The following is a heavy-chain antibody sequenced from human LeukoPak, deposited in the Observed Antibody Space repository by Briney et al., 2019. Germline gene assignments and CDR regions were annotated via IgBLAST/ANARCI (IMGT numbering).Heavy chain of an antibody. J-gene: IGHJ4*02. CDR1: GVSFSGYY. Sequence: SETLSLTCAAYGVSFSGYYLSWIRQPPGKGLEWIGEINHSGSTNYNPSLKSRVTISVDTSKNQFSLKLSSVAAADTAVYYCARARGSVIYYSSHYFDCWGQGTLVTVSS. CDR3: ARARGSVIYYSSHYFDC. D-gene: IGHD3-10*01. V-gene: IGHV4-34*01. CDR2: INHSGST.